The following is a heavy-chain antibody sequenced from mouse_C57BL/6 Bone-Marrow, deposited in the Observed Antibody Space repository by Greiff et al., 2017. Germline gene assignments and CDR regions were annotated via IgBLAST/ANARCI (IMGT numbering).Heavy chain of an antibody. V-gene: IGHV1-85*01. CDR1: GYTFTSYD. CDR2: IYPRDGST. D-gene: IGHD1-1*01. J-gene: IGHJ1*03. Sequence: QVQLKESGPELVKPGASVKLSCKASGYTFTSYDINWVKQRPGQGLEWIGWIYPRDGSTKSNEKFKGKATLTVDTSSSTVYMELHSLTSEDSAVYFCARDYGSSYWYFDVWGTGTTVTVSS. CDR3: ARDYGSSYWYFDV.